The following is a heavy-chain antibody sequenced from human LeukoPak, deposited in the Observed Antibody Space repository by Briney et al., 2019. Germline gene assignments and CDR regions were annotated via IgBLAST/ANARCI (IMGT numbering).Heavy chain of an antibody. V-gene: IGHV3-49*04. J-gene: IGHJ4*02. CDR3: TRSTWIQLSSPFDY. CDR1: GFTFDDYA. D-gene: IGHD5-18*01. CDR2: IRGQAYDGTA. Sequence: GGALRLSCTASGFTFDDYAMSWVRLAPGRGLEWVGFIRGQAYDGTAEFAASVRARFTGSRDDSKSIAYLQMNSLKTEDTAVYYCTRSTWIQLSSPFDYWGQGTLVTVSS.